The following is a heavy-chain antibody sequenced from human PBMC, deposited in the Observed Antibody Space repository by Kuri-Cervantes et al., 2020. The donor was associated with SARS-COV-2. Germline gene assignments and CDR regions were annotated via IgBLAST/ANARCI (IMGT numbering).Heavy chain of an antibody. Sequence: SETLFLTCTVSGGSISSTSSYWGWIRQPPGKGLECIGTIYYGGSTYYNPSLKSRITISVDTSKNQFSLRLSSVTAADTAVYYCARHATGYSSSSYLGHYAMDVWGKGTTVTVSS. CDR3: ARHATGYSSSSYLGHYAMDV. V-gene: IGHV4-39*01. D-gene: IGHD6-13*01. CDR2: IYYGGST. J-gene: IGHJ6*04. CDR1: GGSISSTSSY.